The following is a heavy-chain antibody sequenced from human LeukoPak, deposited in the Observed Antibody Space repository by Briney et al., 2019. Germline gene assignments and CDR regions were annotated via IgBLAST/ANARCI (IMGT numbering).Heavy chain of an antibody. Sequence: GGSLRLSCAASGFTFSLYWMSWVRQAPGKGLEWVADIKQDGSEKYYVDSVKGRFTISRDNAKNSPSLQMDSLRAEDTAVYYCARKGSRRPSPEGVWGQGTLVTVSS. V-gene: IGHV3-7*03. CDR1: GFTFSLYW. J-gene: IGHJ4*02. D-gene: IGHD1-14*01. CDR3: ARKGSRRPSPEGV. CDR2: IKQDGSEK.